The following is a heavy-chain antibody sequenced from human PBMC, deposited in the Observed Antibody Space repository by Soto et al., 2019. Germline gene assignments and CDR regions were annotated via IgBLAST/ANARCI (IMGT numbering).Heavy chain of an antibody. D-gene: IGHD3-10*01. CDR1: GYTFTTYY. Sequence: QVQLVQSGAEVKKPGASVKVSCKASGYTFTTYYMHWVRQAPGQVLEWMGIINPSGGSTNYAQKFQGRVTMTRHKPTSTVYMELSSLISDAAAVDYGARTSVSGALDVWGQGTTVTVSS. J-gene: IGHJ6*02. CDR3: ARTSVSGALDV. V-gene: IGHV1-46*01. CDR2: INPSGGST.